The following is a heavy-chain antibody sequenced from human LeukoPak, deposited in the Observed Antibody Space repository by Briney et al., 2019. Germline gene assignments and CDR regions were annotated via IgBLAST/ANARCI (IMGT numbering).Heavy chain of an antibody. CDR2: IIPIFGTA. CDR3: AREAVLRFLEWQRFRGGLDY. V-gene: IGHV1-69*13. CDR1: GGTFSSYA. Sequence: SVKVSCKASGGTFSSYAISWVRQAPGQGLEWMGGIIPIFGTANYAQKFQGRVTITADESTSTAYMELSSLRSEDTAVYYCAREAVLRFLEWQRFRGGLDYWGQGTLVTVSS. D-gene: IGHD3-3*01. J-gene: IGHJ4*02.